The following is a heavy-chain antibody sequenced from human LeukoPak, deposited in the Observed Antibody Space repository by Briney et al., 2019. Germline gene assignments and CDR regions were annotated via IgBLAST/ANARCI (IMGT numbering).Heavy chain of an antibody. D-gene: IGHD6-19*01. Sequence: PSETLSLTCAVYGGSFNDYYWNRIRQSPGKGLEWIGEINHSGSTSYNPSLKSRVTISVDASKSQFSLKLSSVTAADTAVYYCAGQQYSSGWYFTLLWGQGTLVTVSS. CDR3: AGQQYSSGWYFTLL. J-gene: IGHJ4*02. V-gene: IGHV4-34*01. CDR1: GGSFNDYY. CDR2: INHSGST.